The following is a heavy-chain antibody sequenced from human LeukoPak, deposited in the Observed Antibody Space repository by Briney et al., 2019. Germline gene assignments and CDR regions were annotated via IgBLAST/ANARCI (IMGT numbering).Heavy chain of an antibody. J-gene: IGHJ6*02. CDR3: ARATSVVVPAAMYYYYGMDV. CDR1: GYTFTGYY. D-gene: IGHD2-2*01. CDR2: INPNSGGT. Sequence: GASVKVSCKASGYTFTGYYMHWVRQAPGQGLEWMGWINPNSGGTNYAQKFQGRVTMTRDTSISTAYMELSRLRSDDTAVYYCARATSVVVPAAMYYYYGMDVWGQGTTVTVSS. V-gene: IGHV1-2*02.